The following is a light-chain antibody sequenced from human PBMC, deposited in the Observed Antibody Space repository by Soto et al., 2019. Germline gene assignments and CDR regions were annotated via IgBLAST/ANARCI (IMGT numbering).Light chain of an antibody. CDR1: QSVSSSY. V-gene: IGKV3-20*01. CDR2: GAS. J-gene: IGKJ1*01. Sequence: ESVLTQSPVTLSLSPLEKATLSCIASQSVSSSYLAWYQQKPGQAPRLLIYGASSRATGIPDRFSGSGSGTDFTLTVSRLEPEDFAVYYCQQFGSSSWTFGQGTKVDIK. CDR3: QQFGSSSWT.